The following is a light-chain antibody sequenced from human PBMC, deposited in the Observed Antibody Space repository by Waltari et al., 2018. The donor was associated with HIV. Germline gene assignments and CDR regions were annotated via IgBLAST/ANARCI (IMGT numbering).Light chain of an antibody. V-gene: IGKV3-11*01. CDR1: QSVSSY. CDR2: DAS. J-gene: IGKJ4*01. CDR3: QQRSNWLT. Sequence: EIVLTQSPATLSLSPGERATLSCRASQSVSSYLAWYQQKPGQAPRLLIYDASNRATGIPARFSGSGSGTDFTLTISSLEAEDFAVYYCQQRSNWLTLGGGTKVEIK.